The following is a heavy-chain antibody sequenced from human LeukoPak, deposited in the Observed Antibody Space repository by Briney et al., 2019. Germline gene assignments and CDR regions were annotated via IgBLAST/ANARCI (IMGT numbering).Heavy chain of an antibody. CDR1: GFTFSSYS. J-gene: IGHJ4*02. D-gene: IGHD3-10*01. CDR2: IYSGGST. Sequence: GGSLRLSCAASGFTFSSYSMNWVRQAPGKGLEWVSVIYSGGSTYYADSVRGRFTISRDNSKNTLYLQMNSLRVEDTAVYYCARVGGHWGQGTLVTVSS. CDR3: ARVGGH. V-gene: IGHV3-53*01.